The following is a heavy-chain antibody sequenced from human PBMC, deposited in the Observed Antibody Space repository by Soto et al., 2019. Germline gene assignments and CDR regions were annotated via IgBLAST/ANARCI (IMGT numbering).Heavy chain of an antibody. CDR3: AKDRGEEGLKFLEWFGGMDV. CDR1: GFTVSNYW. J-gene: IGHJ6*02. Sequence: GGSLRLSCAASGFTVSNYWMNWVRQAPGKGLVWVSHIKSDGTSSYADSVEGRFTVSRDDAKNTFYLQMNSLRAEDTAVYYCAKDRGEEGLKFLEWFGGMDVWGHGTTVTVSS. CDR2: IKSDGTS. V-gene: IGHV3-74*01. D-gene: IGHD3-3*01.